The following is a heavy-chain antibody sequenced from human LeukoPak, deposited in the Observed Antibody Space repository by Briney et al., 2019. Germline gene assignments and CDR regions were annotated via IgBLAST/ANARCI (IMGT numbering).Heavy chain of an antibody. J-gene: IGHJ6*03. CDR2: IWYDGGNK. D-gene: IGHD5-12*01. CDR3: ARKGYSGSQKYYMDV. V-gene: IGHV3-33*01. CDR1: GFIFSSYG. Sequence: GGSLRLSCAASGFIFSSYGMHWVRQVPGKGLEWVALIWYDGGNKYYADSVKGRFTISRDNSKNTLYLQMNSLRDEDTAVYYCARKGYSGSQKYYMDVWGTGTTVTVSS.